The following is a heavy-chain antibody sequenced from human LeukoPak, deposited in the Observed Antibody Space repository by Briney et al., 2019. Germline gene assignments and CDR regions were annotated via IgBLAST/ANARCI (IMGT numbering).Heavy chain of an antibody. CDR2: INPNTGAT. J-gene: IGHJ4*02. V-gene: IGHV1-2*02. CDR3: ARGHLISASFDY. Sequence: ASVKVSCKASGYTFTGYYMHWVRQAPGRGLECMGWINPNTGATNYAQKFQGRVTMTRDTSISTAYMELSRLRSDDTAMYYCARGHLISASFDYWGQGTQVTVSS. CDR1: GYTFTGYY. D-gene: IGHD3-16*01.